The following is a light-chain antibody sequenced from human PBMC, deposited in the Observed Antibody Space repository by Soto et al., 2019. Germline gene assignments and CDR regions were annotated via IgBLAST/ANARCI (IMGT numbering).Light chain of an antibody. CDR3: QQHTQWPIT. J-gene: IGKJ5*01. Sequence: EVVMTQSPATLSVSPGERATLSCRASQSVNSNYLAWYQQKPGQPPRLLIYGISTRATGIPDRFSASASGTEFTLTISSLQPEDFAIYYCQQHTQWPITFGQGTRLEMK. CDR1: QSVNSN. V-gene: IGKV3D-15*01. CDR2: GIS.